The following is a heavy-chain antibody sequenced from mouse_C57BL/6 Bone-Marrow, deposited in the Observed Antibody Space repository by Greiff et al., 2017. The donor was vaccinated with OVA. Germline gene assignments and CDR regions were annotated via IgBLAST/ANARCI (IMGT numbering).Heavy chain of an antibody. CDR2: ISNLAYSI. D-gene: IGHD1-1*01. CDR3: ARHYYYGLYAMDY. CDR1: GFTFSDYG. V-gene: IGHV5-15*01. Sequence: EVHLVESGGGLVQPGGSLKLSCAASGFTFSDYGMAWVRQAPRKGPEWVAFISNLAYSIYYADTVTGRFTISRENAKNTLYLEMSSLRSEDTAMYYCARHYYYGLYAMDYWGQGTSGTVSS. J-gene: IGHJ4*01.